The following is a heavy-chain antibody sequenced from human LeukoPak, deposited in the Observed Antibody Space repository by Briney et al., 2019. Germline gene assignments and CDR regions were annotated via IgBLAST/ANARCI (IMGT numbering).Heavy chain of an antibody. CDR3: ARGYCSSTSCYGAGGVDV. D-gene: IGHD2-2*01. CDR1: GGSISSGGYY. CDR2: IYHSGST. J-gene: IGHJ6*04. V-gene: IGHV4-30-2*01. Sequence: SETLSLTCTVSGGSISSGGYYWSWIRRPPGKGLEWIGYIYHSGSTYYNPSLKSRVTISVDRSKNQFSLKLSSVTAADTAVYYCARGYCSSTSCYGAGGVDVWGKGATVTVSS.